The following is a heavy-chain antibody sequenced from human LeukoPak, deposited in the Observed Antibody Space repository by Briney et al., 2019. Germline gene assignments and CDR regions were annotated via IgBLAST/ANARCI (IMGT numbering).Heavy chain of an antibody. CDR1: GYTLTELS. J-gene: IGHJ5*02. Sequence: ASVKVSCKVSGYTLTELSMHWVRQAPGKGLEWMGGFDPEDGETIYAQKFQGRVTMTEDTSTDTAYMELSSLRSEDTAVYYCAARPGIAAAGTYSIWFDPWGQGTLVTVSS. V-gene: IGHV1-24*01. CDR3: AARPGIAAAGTYSIWFDP. CDR2: FDPEDGET. D-gene: IGHD6-13*01.